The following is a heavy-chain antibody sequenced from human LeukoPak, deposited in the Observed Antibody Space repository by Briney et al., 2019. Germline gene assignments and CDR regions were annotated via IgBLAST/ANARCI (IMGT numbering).Heavy chain of an antibody. J-gene: IGHJ4*02. CDR1: GGSISSGSYY. CDR3: ARVIIAAAGTQDQYYFDY. D-gene: IGHD6-13*01. CDR2: IYTSGST. Sequence: SETLSLTCTVSGGSISSGSYYWSWIRQPAGKGLEWIGRIYTSGSTNYNPSLKSRVTISVDTSKNQFSLKLSSVTAADTAVYYCARVIIAAAGTQDQYYFDYWGQGTLVTVSS. V-gene: IGHV4-61*02.